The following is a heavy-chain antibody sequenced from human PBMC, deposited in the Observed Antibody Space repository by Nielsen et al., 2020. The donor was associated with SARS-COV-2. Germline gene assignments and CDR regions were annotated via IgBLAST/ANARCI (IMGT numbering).Heavy chain of an antibody. J-gene: IGHJ4*02. CDR3: AKGVVAATNDPFDY. CDR1: GFTFDDYG. Sequence: GESLKISCAASGFTFDDYGMSWVRQAPGKGLEWVSGINWNGGSTGYADSVKGRFTISRDNAKNSLYLQMNSLRAEDTALYYCAKGVVAATNDPFDYWGQGTLVTVSS. CDR2: INWNGGST. V-gene: IGHV3-20*04. D-gene: IGHD2-15*01.